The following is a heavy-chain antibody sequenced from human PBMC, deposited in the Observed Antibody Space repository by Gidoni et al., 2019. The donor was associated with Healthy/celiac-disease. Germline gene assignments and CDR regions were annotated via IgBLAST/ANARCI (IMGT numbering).Heavy chain of an antibody. D-gene: IGHD2-2*01. CDR2: IWYDGSNK. Sequence: QVQLVESGGGVVQPGRSLRLSFAASGFTFSSYGMHWVRQAPGKGLEWVAVIWYDGSNKYYADSVKGRFTISRDNSKNTLYLQMNSLRAEDTAVYYCARAVPAGGGGVLDYFDYWGQGTLVTVSS. V-gene: IGHV3-33*01. J-gene: IGHJ4*02. CDR1: GFTFSSYG. CDR3: ARAVPAGGGGVLDYFDY.